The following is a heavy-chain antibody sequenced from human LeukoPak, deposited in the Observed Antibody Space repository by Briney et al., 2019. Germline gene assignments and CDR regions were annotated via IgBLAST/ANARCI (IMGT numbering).Heavy chain of an antibody. V-gene: IGHV3-30-3*01. CDR2: ISYDGSNK. CDR1: GFTFSSYA. CDR3: ARGYSSSWYEFDY. Sequence: GGSLRLSCAASGFTFSSYAMHWVRQAPGKGLEWVAVISYDGSNKYYADSVKGRFTISRDNSKNTLYLQMNSLRAEDTAVYYCARGYSSSWYEFDYWGQGTLVTVSS. D-gene: IGHD6-13*01. J-gene: IGHJ4*02.